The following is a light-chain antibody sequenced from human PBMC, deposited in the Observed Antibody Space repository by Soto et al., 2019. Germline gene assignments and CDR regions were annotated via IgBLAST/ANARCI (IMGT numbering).Light chain of an antibody. V-gene: IGKV3-20*01. CDR3: QQYGSTPPIT. J-gene: IGKJ5*01. CDR1: QSVSGNY. Sequence: EIVLTQSPGTLSLAPGERATLSCRASQSVSGNYLVWYQQKPGQSPRLLIYGTSSRVTGIPDRFSGSGSGTDFTLTISRLEPEDFAVYYCQQYGSTPPITFGQGTRLEIK. CDR2: GTS.